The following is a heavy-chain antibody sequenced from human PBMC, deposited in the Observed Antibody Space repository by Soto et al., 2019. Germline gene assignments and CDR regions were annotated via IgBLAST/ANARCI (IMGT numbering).Heavy chain of an antibody. V-gene: IGHV1-3*01. D-gene: IGHD2-8*02. CDR3: ARCASVTGTVSCYYNGLDV. Sequence: QVQLVQSGAEVRKPGASVKVSCKASGYSFSSHAIHWVRQAPGQRLEWMGWIHAGNGNTKYSQNFQGRVTITRDISASAAYVELSNLISEDTAVYYCARCASVTGTVSCYYNGLDVWGQGTRVAVSS. CDR1: GYSFSSHA. J-gene: IGHJ6*02. CDR2: IHAGNGNT.